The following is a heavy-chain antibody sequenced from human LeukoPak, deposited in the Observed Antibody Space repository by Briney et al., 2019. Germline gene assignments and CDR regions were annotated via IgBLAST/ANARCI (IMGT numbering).Heavy chain of an antibody. CDR2: ISGSGGST. D-gene: IGHD1-26*01. CDR1: GFTFSSYA. J-gene: IGHJ4*02. V-gene: IGHV3-23*01. Sequence: GGSLRLSCAAPGFTFSSYAMSWVRQAPGKGLEWVSAISGSGGSTYYADSVKGRFTISRDNSKNTLYLQMNSLRAEDTAVYYCAKGLVGATRGDYFDYWGQGTLVTVSS. CDR3: AKGLVGATRGDYFDY.